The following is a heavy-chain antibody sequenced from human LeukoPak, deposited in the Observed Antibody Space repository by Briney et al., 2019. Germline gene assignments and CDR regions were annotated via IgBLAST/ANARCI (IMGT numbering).Heavy chain of an antibody. Sequence: PGRSLRLSCAASGFTFSSYGMHWVRQAPGKGLEWVAVISYDGSNKYYADSVKGRFTISRDNSKHTLYLQMNSLRAEDTAVYYCAKGRYWELLFDAFDIWGQGTVVTVSS. D-gene: IGHD1-26*01. J-gene: IGHJ3*02. CDR3: AKGRYWELLFDAFDI. CDR1: GFTFSSYG. CDR2: ISYDGSNK. V-gene: IGHV3-30*18.